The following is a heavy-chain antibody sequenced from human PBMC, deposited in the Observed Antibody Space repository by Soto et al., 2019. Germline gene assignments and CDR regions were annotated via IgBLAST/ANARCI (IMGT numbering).Heavy chain of an antibody. Sequence: EVQLVESGGGLVQPGGSLRLSCAASGFPFSSYAMNWVRQAPGKGLEWVSYTNSGSSTIYYADSAKGRFTISRDNAKNSLYLQMNSLRDEDTAVYFCVRDRGYTGYDLQYWGQGALVAVSS. J-gene: IGHJ4*02. CDR1: GFPFSSYA. CDR2: TNSGSSTI. V-gene: IGHV3-48*02. CDR3: VRDRGYTGYDLQY. D-gene: IGHD5-12*01.